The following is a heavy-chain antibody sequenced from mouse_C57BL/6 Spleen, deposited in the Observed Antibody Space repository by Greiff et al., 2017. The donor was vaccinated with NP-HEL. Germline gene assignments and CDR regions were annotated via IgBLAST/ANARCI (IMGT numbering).Heavy chain of an antibody. CDR1: GYTFTDYY. CDR2: IYPGSGNT. V-gene: IGHV1-76*01. Sequence: QVQLQQSGAELVRPGASVKLSCKASGYTFTDYYINWVKQRPGQGLEWIARIYPGSGNTYYNEKFKGKATLTAEKSSSTAYMQLSSLTSEDSAVYFCARESGVGELGYAMDYWGQGTSVTVSS. D-gene: IGHD4-1*01. CDR3: ARESGVGELGYAMDY. J-gene: IGHJ4*01.